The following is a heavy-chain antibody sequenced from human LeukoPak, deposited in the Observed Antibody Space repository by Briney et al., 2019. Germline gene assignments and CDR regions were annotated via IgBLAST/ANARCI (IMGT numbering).Heavy chain of an antibody. J-gene: IGHJ4*02. D-gene: IGHD6-13*01. V-gene: IGHV4-30-4*08. CDR1: GGSISSGDYY. CDR2: IYYSGST. Sequence: SETLSLTCTVSGGSISSGDYYWSWIRQPPGKGLEWIGYIYYSGSTYYNPSLKSRVTISVDTSKNQFSLKLSSVTAADTAVYYCARHTYSSSWSTFDDWGQGTLLTVSS. CDR3: ARHTYSSSWSTFDD.